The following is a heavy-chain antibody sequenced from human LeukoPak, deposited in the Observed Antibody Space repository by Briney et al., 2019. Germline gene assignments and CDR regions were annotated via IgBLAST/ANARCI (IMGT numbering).Heavy chain of an antibody. CDR1: GGTFSSYA. CDR3: AREDEADLRFDY. J-gene: IGHJ4*02. Sequence: SVKVSCKASGGTFSSYAISWVRQAPGQGLEWMGRIIPILGIANYAQKFQGRVTITADKSTSTAYMGLSSLRSEDTAVYYCAREDEADLRFDYWGQGTLVTVSS. V-gene: IGHV1-69*04. D-gene: IGHD6-13*01. CDR2: IIPILGIA.